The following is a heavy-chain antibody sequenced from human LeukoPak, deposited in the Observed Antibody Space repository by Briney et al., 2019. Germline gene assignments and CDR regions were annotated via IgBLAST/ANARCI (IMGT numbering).Heavy chain of an antibody. CDR1: GGTFSSYA. CDR2: IIPIFGTA. CDR3: ARDQGRVPAAHDI. J-gene: IGHJ4*02. V-gene: IGHV1-69*13. Sequence: GASVKVSCKASGGTFSSYAISWVRQAPGQGLEWMGGIIPIFGTANYAQKFQGRVTITAGESTSTAYMELSSLRSEDTAVYYCARDQGRVPAAHDIWGQGTLVTVSS. D-gene: IGHD2-2*01.